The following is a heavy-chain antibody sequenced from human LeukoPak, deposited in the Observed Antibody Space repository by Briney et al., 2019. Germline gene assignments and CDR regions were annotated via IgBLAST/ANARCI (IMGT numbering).Heavy chain of an antibody. CDR1: GGSINSYY. CDR3: TRHSLAVAGTGYFDY. D-gene: IGHD6-19*01. CDR2: LYYSGGT. V-gene: IGHV4-59*08. J-gene: IGHJ4*02. Sequence: PSETLSLTCTVSGGSINSYYWSWIRQPPGKGLEWIGLLYYSGGTKYNPSLKSRVTISVDTSKNQFSLRLNSVTAADTAFYYCTRHSLAVAGTGYFDYWGQGALVTVSS.